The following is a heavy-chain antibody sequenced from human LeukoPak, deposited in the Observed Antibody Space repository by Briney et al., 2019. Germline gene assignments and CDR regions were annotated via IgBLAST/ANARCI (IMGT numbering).Heavy chain of an antibody. CDR1: GGSISSGGYY. CDR2: IYHSGST. V-gene: IGHV4-30-2*01. Sequence: NPSQTLSLTCTVSGGSISSGGYYWSWIRQPPGKGLEWIGYIYHSGSTYYNPSLKSRVTISVDRSKNQFSLKLSSVTAADTAVYYCARDRVLGDAFDIWGQGTMVTVSS. J-gene: IGHJ3*02. CDR3: ARDRVLGDAFDI. D-gene: IGHD4/OR15-4a*01.